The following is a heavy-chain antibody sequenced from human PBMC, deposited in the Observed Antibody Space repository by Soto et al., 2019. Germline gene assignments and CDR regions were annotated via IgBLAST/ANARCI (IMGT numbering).Heavy chain of an antibody. D-gene: IGHD3-3*01. CDR1: GDSISFYY. J-gene: IGHJ5*02. CDR2: IYYSGST. V-gene: IGHV4-59*08. Sequence: PSETLSLTCTVSGDSISFYYFSWIRQPPGKGLEWIGYIYYSGSTNYNPSLKSRVTISVDTSTNQFSLKLSSVTAADTAVYYCARHEKSNYDFWSGPEINWFDPWGQGTLVTVSS. CDR3: ARHEKSNYDFWSGPEINWFDP.